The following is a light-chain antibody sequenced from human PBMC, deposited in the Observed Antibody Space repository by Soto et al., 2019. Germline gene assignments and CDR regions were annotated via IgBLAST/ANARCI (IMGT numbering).Light chain of an antibody. CDR2: GAS. Sequence: ESVLTQSPGTLSMSPGERATLSCRASQSVSSSYSAWYQQKPGQAPRLLIYGASRRATGIPDRFSGSGSGTDFTLTISRLEPEDFAVYYCQQYGSSPFTFGPETKVYIK. CDR1: QSVSSSY. J-gene: IGKJ3*01. CDR3: QQYGSSPFT. V-gene: IGKV3-20*01.